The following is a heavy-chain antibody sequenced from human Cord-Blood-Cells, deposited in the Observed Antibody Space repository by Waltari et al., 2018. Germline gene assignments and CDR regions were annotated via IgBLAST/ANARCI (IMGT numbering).Heavy chain of an antibody. CDR2: ISYDGSNK. Sequence: QVQLVESGGGVVQPGRSLRLSCAASGFTFRSYAMQWVRQAPGKGLEWVAVISYDGSNKYYADSVKGRFTISRDNSKNTLYLQMNSLRAEDTAVYYCARGAGGVRAFYYMDVWGKGTTVTVSS. J-gene: IGHJ6*03. D-gene: IGHD3-10*02. CDR1: GFTFRSYA. V-gene: IGHV3-30-3*01. CDR3: ARGAGGVRAFYYMDV.